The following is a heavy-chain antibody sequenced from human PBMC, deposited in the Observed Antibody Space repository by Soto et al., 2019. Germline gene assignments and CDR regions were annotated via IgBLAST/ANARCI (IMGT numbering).Heavy chain of an antibody. J-gene: IGHJ4*02. V-gene: IGHV1-46*01. CDR2: INPSGGST. Sequence: ASVKVSCKASGYTFTSYYMHWVRQAPGQGLEWMGIINPSGGSTSYAQKFQGRVTMTRDTSTSTVYMELNNLSPDDTDVYYCGRGRSGQIVVFYWGQGTPVTVSS. D-gene: IGHD1-26*01. CDR1: GYTFTSYY. CDR3: GRGRSGQIVVFY.